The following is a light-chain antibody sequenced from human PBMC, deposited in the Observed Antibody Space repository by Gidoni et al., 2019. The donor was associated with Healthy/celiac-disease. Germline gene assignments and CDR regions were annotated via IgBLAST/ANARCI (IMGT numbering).Light chain of an antibody. Sequence: QSALTQPASGSGAHGPAVTISCPGTSSDVGGYNYVSWYQQHPGKAPKLMIYDVSNRPSVVSNRFSGSKSGNTASLTISGLQAEDEADYYCSSYTSSSTLEVFGTGTKVTV. J-gene: IGLJ1*01. CDR1: SSDVGGYNY. CDR2: DVS. V-gene: IGLV2-14*01. CDR3: SSYTSSSTLEV.